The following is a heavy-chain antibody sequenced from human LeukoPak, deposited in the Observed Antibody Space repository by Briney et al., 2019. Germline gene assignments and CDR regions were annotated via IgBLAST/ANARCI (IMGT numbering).Heavy chain of an antibody. CDR1: GGSISSYY. CDR2: IYTSGST. Sequence: PSETLSLTCTVSGGSISSYYWSWIRQPAGKGLEWIGRIYTSGSTNYNASLKSRVSMSVDTSKNQFSLKLSSVAAADTAVFYCARENSGSYREFDYWGQGTLVTVSS. D-gene: IGHD1-26*01. V-gene: IGHV4-4*07. J-gene: IGHJ4*02. CDR3: ARENSGSYREFDY.